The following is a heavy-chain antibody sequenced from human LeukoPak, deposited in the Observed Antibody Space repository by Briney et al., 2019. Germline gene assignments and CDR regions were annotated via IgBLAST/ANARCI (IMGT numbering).Heavy chain of an antibody. CDR2: IFSGGTT. CDR1: GFIVSRIVSSNY. CDR3: EGFSGGLNAFEI. J-gene: IGHJ3*02. V-gene: IGHV3-53*01. D-gene: IGHD6-19*01. Sequence: GGSLRLSCAASGFIVSRIVSSNYMAWVRQAPGKGLEWDSVIFSGGTTYYADSVKGRFTISRDNSKKTLYLQMNSLRAEDSAVYYCEGFSGGLNAFEIWGQGTKVTVSS.